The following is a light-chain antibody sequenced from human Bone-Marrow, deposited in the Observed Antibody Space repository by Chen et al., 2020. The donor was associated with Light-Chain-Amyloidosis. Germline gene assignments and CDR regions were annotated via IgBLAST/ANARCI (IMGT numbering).Light chain of an antibody. J-gene: IGLJ3*02. V-gene: IGLV6-57*04. CDR2: EDN. CDR1: SGNIASSF. Sequence: NFMLTQPHSVSASPGKTVTISCTRSSGNIASSFVQWYQQRPGSAPTTVSFEDNQSPSVVPDRFSTPIDISSNSASLTISGLKTEDEADYYCQSYESTVVFGGGTKVTVL. CDR3: QSYESTVV.